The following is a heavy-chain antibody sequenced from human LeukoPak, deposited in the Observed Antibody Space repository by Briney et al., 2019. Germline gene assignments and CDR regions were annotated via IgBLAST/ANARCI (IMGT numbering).Heavy chain of an antibody. CDR2: IGTAGDT. V-gene: IGHV3-13*01. CDR3: ARASGGSQNLDY. J-gene: IGHJ4*02. Sequence: GGSLRLSCAASGFTFSSYDMHSVRQGTGGGLEWVSAIGTAGDTYYPGSVKGRFTISRENAKNSLYLQMNSLRAGDTAVYYCARASGGSQNLDYWGQGTLVTVSS. D-gene: IGHD2-15*01. CDR1: GFTFSSYD.